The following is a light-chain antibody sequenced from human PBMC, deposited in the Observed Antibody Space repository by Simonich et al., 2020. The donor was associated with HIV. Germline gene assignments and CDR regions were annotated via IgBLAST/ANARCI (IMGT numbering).Light chain of an antibody. Sequence: DIVMTQSPATLSVSPGERATLSCRASQSVSSNVAWSQQRPGQAPRLLIYGASTRATGIPARVSGSGAGTEFTLTINSMQSEDFAVYYCQQYNDWPPWTFGQGTKVEIK. CDR2: GAS. CDR3: QQYNDWPPWT. V-gene: IGKV3-15*01. CDR1: QSVSSN. J-gene: IGKJ1*01.